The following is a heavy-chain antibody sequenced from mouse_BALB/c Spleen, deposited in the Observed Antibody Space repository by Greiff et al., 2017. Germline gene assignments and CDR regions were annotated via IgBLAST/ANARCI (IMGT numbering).Heavy chain of an antibody. V-gene: IGHV7-3*02. CDR2: IRNKANGYTT. J-gene: IGHJ4*01. CDR1: GFTFTDYY. Sequence: EVKVVESGGGLVQPGGSLRLSCATSGFTFTDYYMSWVRQPPGKALEWLGFIRNKANGYTTEYSASVKGRFTISRDNSQSILYLQMHTLRAEDSATYDCARGAYYRSYYAMDYWGQGTSVTVSS. D-gene: IGHD2-14*01. CDR3: ARGAYYRSYYAMDY.